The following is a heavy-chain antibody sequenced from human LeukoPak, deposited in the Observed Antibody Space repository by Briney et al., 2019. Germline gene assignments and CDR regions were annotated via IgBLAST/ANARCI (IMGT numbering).Heavy chain of an antibody. CDR3: ASQSRYDILTGYYNGGFDY. CDR2: ISGSGGST. V-gene: IGHV3-23*01. D-gene: IGHD3-9*01. CDR1: GFTFSSYA. Sequence: GGSLRLSCAASGFTFSSYAMSWVRQAPGKGLEWVSAISGSGGSTYYADSVKGRFTISRDNSKNTLYLQMNSLRAEDTAVYYCASQSRYDILTGYYNGGFDYWGQGTLVTVSS. J-gene: IGHJ4*02.